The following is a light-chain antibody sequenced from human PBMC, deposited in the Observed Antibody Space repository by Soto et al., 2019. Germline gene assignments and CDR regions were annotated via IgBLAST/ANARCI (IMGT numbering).Light chain of an antibody. CDR3: CSHAGSYSYV. CDR2: DVS. V-gene: IGLV2-11*01. CDR1: SSDVGGYNY. J-gene: IGLJ1*01. Sequence: QSALTQPHSVSGSPGQSVAISCTGTSSDVGGYNYVSWYQQHPGKAPKLMIYDVSKRPSGVPDRFSGSKSGNTASLTISGLQAEDEADYYCCSHAGSYSYVLGTGTKLTVL.